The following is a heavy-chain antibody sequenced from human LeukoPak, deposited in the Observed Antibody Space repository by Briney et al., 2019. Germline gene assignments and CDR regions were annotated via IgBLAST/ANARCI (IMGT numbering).Heavy chain of an antibody. CDR2: IYYSGST. D-gene: IGHD6-6*01. CDR1: GGSISNYY. CDR3: GRSSIAVRPGYFDY. J-gene: IGHJ4*02. V-gene: IGHV4-59*01. Sequence: SETLSLTCTVSGGSISNYYWSWIRQPPGKGLEWIGSIYYSGSTNYNPSLKSRVTISVDTSKNQFSLKLSSVTAADTAVYYCGRSSIAVRPGYFDYWGQGTLVTVSS.